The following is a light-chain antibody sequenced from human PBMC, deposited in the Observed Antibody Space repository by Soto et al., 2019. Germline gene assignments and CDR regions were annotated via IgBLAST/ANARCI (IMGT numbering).Light chain of an antibody. V-gene: IGKV1D-12*01. CDR1: QGINRW. Sequence: DIQMTQSPSSVSASVGDRVTITCRASQGINRWLSWYQQKLGKAPKLLIFDASSLQSGVPSRFSGSGSGTDFTLTISSLQPEDFATYYCQQANSFPLTFGGGTKVDIK. CDR3: QQANSFPLT. J-gene: IGKJ4*01. CDR2: DAS.